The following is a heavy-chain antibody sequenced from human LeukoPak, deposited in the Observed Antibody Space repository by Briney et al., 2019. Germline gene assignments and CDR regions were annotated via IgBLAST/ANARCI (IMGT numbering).Heavy chain of an antibody. CDR1: GGTFRSYA. D-gene: IGHD3-3*01. Sequence: VKVSCKASGGTFRSYAISWVRQAPGQGLEWMGGIIPIFGTANYAQKFQGRVTITADESTSTAYMELSSLRSEDTAVYYCARGDSTNYDFWSGYPPLKYNWFDPWGQGTLVTVSS. J-gene: IGHJ5*02. CDR2: IIPIFGTA. CDR3: ARGDSTNYDFWSGYPPLKYNWFDP. V-gene: IGHV1-69*13.